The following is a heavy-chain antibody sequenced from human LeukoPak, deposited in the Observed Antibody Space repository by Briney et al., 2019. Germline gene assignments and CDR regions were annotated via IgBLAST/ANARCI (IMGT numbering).Heavy chain of an antibody. Sequence: ASVKVSCKASGYTFTGYYMHWVRQAPGQGLEWMGWINPNSGGTNYAQKFQGRVTMTRNTSISTAYMELSSLRSEDTAVYYCAREVIQGFKYQLLRRYNWFDPWGQGTLVTVSS. V-gene: IGHV1-2*02. D-gene: IGHD2-2*01. CDR3: AREVIQGFKYQLLRRYNWFDP. CDR2: INPNSGGT. CDR1: GYTFTGYY. J-gene: IGHJ5*02.